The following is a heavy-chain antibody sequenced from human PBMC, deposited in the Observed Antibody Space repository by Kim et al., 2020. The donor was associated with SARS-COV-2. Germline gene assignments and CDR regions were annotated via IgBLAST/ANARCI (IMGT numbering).Heavy chain of an antibody. J-gene: IGHJ5*02. CDR2: IKQDGSEK. CDR3: ARVERFGELLPNWFDP. CDR1: GFTFSSYW. Sequence: GGSLRLSCAASGFTFSSYWMSWVRQAPGKGLEWVANIKQDGSEKYYVDSVKGRFTISRDNAKNSLYLQMNSLRAEDTAVYYCARVERFGELLPNWFDPWGQGTLVTVSS. D-gene: IGHD3-10*01. V-gene: IGHV3-7*03.